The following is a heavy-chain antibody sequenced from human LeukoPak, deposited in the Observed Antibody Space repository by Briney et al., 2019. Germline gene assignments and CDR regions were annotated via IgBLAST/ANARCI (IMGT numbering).Heavy chain of an antibody. CDR3: ARCMSELDYGDYAYYYHMDV. J-gene: IGHJ6*04. CDR1: GDSLTSGSRY. CDR2: FYSSTRT. Sequence: SETLSLTCTVSGDSLTSGSRYWSWIRQPAGKGLEWIGHFYSSTRTTYNPSLESRVTISGDTAKNQFSLKLDSVAAADTAVYFCARCMSELDYGDYAYYYHMDVWGKGTTVTVSS. V-gene: IGHV4-61*09. D-gene: IGHD4-17*01.